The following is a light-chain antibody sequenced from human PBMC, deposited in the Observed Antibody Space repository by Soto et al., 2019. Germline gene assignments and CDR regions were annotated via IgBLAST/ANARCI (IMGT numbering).Light chain of an antibody. CDR1: RSDVGGYNY. CDR2: EVS. V-gene: IGLV2-14*01. Sequence: QSALTQPASVSGSPGQSITISCTGSRSDVGGYNYVSWYQHHPGKAPKLMIYEVSNRPSGVSNRFSGSNSGNTASLTISGLQAEDEADYYCSSYTSSSTPDVFGTGTKGTVL. J-gene: IGLJ1*01. CDR3: SSYTSSSTPDV.